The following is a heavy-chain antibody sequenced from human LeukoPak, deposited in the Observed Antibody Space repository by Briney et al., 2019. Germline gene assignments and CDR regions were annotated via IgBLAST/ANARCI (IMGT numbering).Heavy chain of an antibody. CDR1: GFTFSSYA. CDR3: AKGPLIEVAGTTWDY. CDR2: ISYDGSNK. D-gene: IGHD6-19*01. V-gene: IGHV3-30-3*01. J-gene: IGHJ4*02. Sequence: PGGSLRLSCAASGFTFSSYAMRWVRQAPGKGLEWVAVISYDGSNKYYADSVKGRFTISRDNSKNTLFLQMNSLRDEDTAVYYCAKGPLIEVAGTTWDYWGQGTLVTVSS.